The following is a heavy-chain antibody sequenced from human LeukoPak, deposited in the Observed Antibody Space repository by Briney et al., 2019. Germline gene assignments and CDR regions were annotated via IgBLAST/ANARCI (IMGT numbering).Heavy chain of an antibody. J-gene: IGHJ5*02. Sequence: GGSLRLSCAASGFTFSDPWMHWVRQAPGKGLVWVSHINGDASRITYADSVKGRFTLSRDNAKNTLILQMNSLRAEDTAVYYCVRDWGYSFSSWGQGTLVTVSS. CDR1: GFTFSDPW. D-gene: IGHD5-18*01. CDR2: INGDASRI. CDR3: VRDWGYSFSS. V-gene: IGHV3-74*01.